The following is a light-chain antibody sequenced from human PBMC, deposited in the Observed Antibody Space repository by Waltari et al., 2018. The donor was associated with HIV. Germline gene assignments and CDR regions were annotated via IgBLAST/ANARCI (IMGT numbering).Light chain of an antibody. CDR1: SSNIEVNS. V-gene: IGLV1-44*01. CDR2: TTH. J-gene: IGLJ2*01. CDR3: VVWDDSLNGPV. Sequence: QSVLTQPPSASGTPGQRVTISCSGSSSNIEVNSVNWYQQLPGTAPKLLIYTTHQRPSRVPYRFSGSKSGTSASLAISGLQSEDEADYYCVVWDDSLNGPVFGGGTKLTVL.